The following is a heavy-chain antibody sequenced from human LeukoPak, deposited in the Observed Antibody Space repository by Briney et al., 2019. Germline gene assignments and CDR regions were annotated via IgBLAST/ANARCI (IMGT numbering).Heavy chain of an antibody. V-gene: IGHV3-30-3*01. J-gene: IGHJ4*02. CDR1: GFTFSSYA. Sequence: GGSLRLSCAASGFTFSSYAMHWVRQAPGKGLEWVAVISYDGSNKYYADSVKGRFTISRDNSKNTLYLQMNSLKAEDTAVYYCARGYSRCGGDCYRPRRFETRATPNFDYWGQGTLVTVSS. CDR2: ISYDGSNK. CDR3: ARGYSRCGGDCYRPRRFETRATPNFDY. D-gene: IGHD2-21*02.